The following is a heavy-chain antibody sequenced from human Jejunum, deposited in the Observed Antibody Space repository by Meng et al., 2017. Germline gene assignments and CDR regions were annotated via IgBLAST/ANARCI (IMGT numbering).Heavy chain of an antibody. D-gene: IGHD1-26*01. CDR1: GYTFTDYY. CDR2: INTRTGGT. V-gene: IGHV1-2*06. J-gene: IGHJ4*02. Sequence: QVPLVQSVAEVKEPGASVKVSCKASGYTFTDYYLYWVRQAPGQGLELMGRINTRTGGTIYTQKFYGRVTMTRDTSISTAYMELSRLRSDDTAVYYCARELISYAFDYWGQGSLVTVSS. CDR3: ARELISYAFDY.